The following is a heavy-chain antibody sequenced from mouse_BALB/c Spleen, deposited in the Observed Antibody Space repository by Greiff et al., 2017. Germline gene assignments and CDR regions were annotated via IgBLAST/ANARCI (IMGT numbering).Heavy chain of an antibody. J-gene: IGHJ2*01. D-gene: IGHD4-1*01. CDR3: ARWPNWGLDY. CDR1: GYTFTSYW. Sequence: VQLQQSGAELAKPGASVKMSCKASGYTFTSYWMHWVKQRPGQGLEWIGYINPSTGYTEYNQKFKDKATLTADKSSSTAYMQLSSLTSEDSAVYYCARWPNWGLDYWGQGTTLTVSS. CDR2: INPSTGYT. V-gene: IGHV1-7*01.